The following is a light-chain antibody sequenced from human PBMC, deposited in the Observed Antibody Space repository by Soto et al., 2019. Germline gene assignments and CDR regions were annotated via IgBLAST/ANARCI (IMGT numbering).Light chain of an antibody. J-gene: IGKJ1*01. Sequence: EIVMTQSPATLSVSPGERATLSCRASQSVSSNLAWYQQKPGQPPRLLIYGASTRAAGIPARFSGSGSGTDFTLTISSLEPEDFAVYYCQQRTNWPPWTFGQGTKVDI. CDR2: GAS. CDR1: QSVSSN. CDR3: QQRTNWPPWT. V-gene: IGKV3-15*01.